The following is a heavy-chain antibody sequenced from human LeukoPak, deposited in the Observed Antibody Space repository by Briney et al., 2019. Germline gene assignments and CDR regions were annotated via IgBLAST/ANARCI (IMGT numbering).Heavy chain of an antibody. CDR1: GYSFTTYG. J-gene: IGHJ4*02. CDR3: ARTKPDNSEIYN. CDR2: MNPNSGNT. Sequence: ASVKVSCKASGYSFTTYGITWVRQAAGQGLEWMGWMNPNSGNTGYAQKFQGRLTITRNASISTAYMELSSLRSDDTAVYYCARTKPDNSEIYNWGQGTLVTVSS. V-gene: IGHV1-8*03. D-gene: IGHD3-22*01.